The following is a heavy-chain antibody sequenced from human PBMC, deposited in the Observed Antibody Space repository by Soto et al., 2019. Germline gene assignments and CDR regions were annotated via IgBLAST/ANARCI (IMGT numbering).Heavy chain of an antibody. CDR2: IYYSGST. D-gene: IGHD5-12*01. Sequence: SETLFLTCTVSGGSISSSSYYWGWIRQPPGKGLEWIGSIYYSGSTYYNPSLKSRVTISVDTSKNQFSLKLSSVTAADTAVYYCARHLWLRQTYYFDYWGQGTLVTVSS. J-gene: IGHJ4*02. V-gene: IGHV4-39*01. CDR1: GGSISSSSYY. CDR3: ARHLWLRQTYYFDY.